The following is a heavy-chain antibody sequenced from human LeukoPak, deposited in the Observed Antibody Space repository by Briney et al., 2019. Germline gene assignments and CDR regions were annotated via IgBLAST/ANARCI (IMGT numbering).Heavy chain of an antibody. CDR3: AQKAPFAPGYSQD. Sequence: SETLSLTCTVSGGSITSYFWSWFRQPPGKGLEWIGYIYHSGTTNYNPSLKSRVTISVDTSKSQFSLKLDSVTAADTAVYYCAQKAPFAPGYSQDWGQGTLVTVSS. D-gene: IGHD2/OR15-2a*01. CDR1: GGSITSYF. J-gene: IGHJ1*01. CDR2: IYHSGTT. V-gene: IGHV4-59*01.